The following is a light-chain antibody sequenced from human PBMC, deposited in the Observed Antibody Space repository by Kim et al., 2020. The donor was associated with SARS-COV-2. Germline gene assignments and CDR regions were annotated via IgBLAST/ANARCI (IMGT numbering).Light chain of an antibody. J-gene: IGKJ2*01. CDR1: QGIITY. Sequence: DIQLTQSPSFLSASVGDRVFITCRASQGIITYLAWYRQKPGKVPELLIYAASTLQSGVPVRFSGSGSGTDFTLAISNLQPEDFATYYCQQLKTFGQGTKLEIK. V-gene: IGKV1-9*01. CDR3: QQLKT. CDR2: AAS.